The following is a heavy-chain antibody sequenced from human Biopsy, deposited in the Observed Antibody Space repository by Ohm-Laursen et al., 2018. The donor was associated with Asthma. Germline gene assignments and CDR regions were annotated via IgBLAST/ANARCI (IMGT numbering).Heavy chain of an antibody. CDR3: ARTHERWTSIQDDALDI. J-gene: IGHJ3*02. V-gene: IGHV3-30*03. D-gene: IGHD4-23*01. CDR2: ISYDGGNK. Sequence: SLRLSCAASGFTFSIYDIHWVRQAPGKGLEWVAVISYDGGNKFYGDSVKGRFTLSRDNSRNTLYLQMNSLRVEDTAIYYCARTHERWTSIQDDALDIWGQGTMFIVSS. CDR1: GFTFSIYD.